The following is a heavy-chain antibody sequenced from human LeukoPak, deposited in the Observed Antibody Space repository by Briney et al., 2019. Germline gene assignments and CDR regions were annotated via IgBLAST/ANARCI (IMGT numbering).Heavy chain of an antibody. V-gene: IGHV3-23*01. CDR2: ISGSGGST. CDR3: SKDRGSQDDY. Sequence: PGGSLRLSCAVSGCSFNTYDMSWVRQAPGKGLEWVSAISGSGGSTYYADSVKGLFTISRDNSKHLLYMQMNSLRAEDAAVYCCSKDRGSQDDYWGQGTLVTVSS. CDR1: GCSFNTYD. D-gene: IGHD3-10*01. J-gene: IGHJ4*02.